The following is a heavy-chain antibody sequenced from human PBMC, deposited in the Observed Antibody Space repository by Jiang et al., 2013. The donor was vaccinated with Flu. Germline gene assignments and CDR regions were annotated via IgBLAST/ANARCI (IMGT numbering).Heavy chain of an antibody. CDR1: GESDSSYY. CDR3: ARGPIPNSHDFDY. V-gene: IGHV4-34*01. D-gene: IGHD1-1*01. Sequence: LLKPSETLFLTCAVYGESDSSYYWSWIRQPPGKGLEWIGEISHGGTTYYKSSLESRVTISVDTSKNQFSLKLSSVTAADTAVYYCARGPIPNSHDFDYWGQGTLVTVSS. CDR2: ISHGGTT. J-gene: IGHJ4*02.